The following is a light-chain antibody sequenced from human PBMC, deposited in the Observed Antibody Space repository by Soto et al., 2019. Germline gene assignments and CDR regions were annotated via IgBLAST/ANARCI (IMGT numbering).Light chain of an antibody. V-gene: IGKV1-27*01. CDR2: AAS. CDR1: QGIGVY. CDR3: QKYNSAPLT. Sequence: DIQMTQSPSSLSASLGDRVTITCRASQGIGVYLAWFQQKPGKVPKLLIYAASTLQSGVPSRFSGSGSGTDFTLTITSLQPEDVATYYCQKYNSAPLTVGGGTKVEIK. J-gene: IGKJ4*01.